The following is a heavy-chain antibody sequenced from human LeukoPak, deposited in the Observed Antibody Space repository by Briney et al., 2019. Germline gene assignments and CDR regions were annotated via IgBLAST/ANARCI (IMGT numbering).Heavy chain of an antibody. V-gene: IGHV1-8*01. J-gene: IGHJ6*03. CDR2: MNPNSGNT. D-gene: IGHD2/OR15-2a*01. CDR3: ARLSHCRPFYYYYYMDV. CDR1: GYTFTSDD. Sequence: ASVKVSCKASGYTFTSDDINWVRQATGQGLEWMGWMNPNSGNTGYAQKFQGRVTMTRNTSISTAYMELSSLRSEDTAVYYCARLSHCRPFYYYYYMDVWGKGTTVTVSS.